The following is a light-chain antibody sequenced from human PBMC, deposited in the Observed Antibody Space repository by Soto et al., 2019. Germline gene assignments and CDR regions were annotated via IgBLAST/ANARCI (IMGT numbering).Light chain of an antibody. Sequence: ALTQPASVSGSPGQSITISCTGTSSNVGGYNYVSWYQQHPGKAPKLMIYDVSNRPSGVSNRFSGSKSGNTASLTISGLQAEDEADYYCSSYTSSSTYVVFGGGTKLTVL. V-gene: IGLV2-14*01. CDR2: DVS. CDR1: SSNVGGYNY. CDR3: SSYTSSSTYVV. J-gene: IGLJ2*01.